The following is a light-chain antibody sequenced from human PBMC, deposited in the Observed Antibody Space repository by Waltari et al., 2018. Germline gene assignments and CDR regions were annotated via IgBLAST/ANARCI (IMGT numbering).Light chain of an antibody. CDR3: QQYYSFAWT. Sequence: AIWMTQSPSLLSASTGDRVTISCRMSLGISSYLAWYPQKPGKAPELLIYAASTLQNGVPSRFSGSGSGTDFTLTISCLQSEDLATYYCQQYYSFAWTFGQGTKVEIK. J-gene: IGKJ1*01. CDR1: LGISSY. CDR2: AAS. V-gene: IGKV1D-8*02.